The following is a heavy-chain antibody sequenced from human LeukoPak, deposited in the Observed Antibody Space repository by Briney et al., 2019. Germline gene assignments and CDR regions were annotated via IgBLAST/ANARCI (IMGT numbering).Heavy chain of an antibody. J-gene: IGHJ4*02. D-gene: IGHD3-22*01. Sequence: GGSLRLSCAASGFTFSSYWMSWVRQAPGKGLEWVANIKQDGSEKYYVDSVKGRFTISRDNAKNSLYLQMNSLRAEDTAVYHCVRDIGYYYDSSGYVDYWGQGTLVTVSS. CDR1: GFTFSSYW. CDR2: IKQDGSEK. CDR3: VRDIGYYYDSSGYVDY. V-gene: IGHV3-7*01.